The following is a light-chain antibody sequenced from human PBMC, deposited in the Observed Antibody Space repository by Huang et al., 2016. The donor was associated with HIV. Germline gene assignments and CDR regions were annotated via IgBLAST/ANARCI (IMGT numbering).Light chain of an antibody. J-gene: IGKJ2*01. V-gene: IGKV3-15*01. CDR1: QSVSSN. CDR3: QQYNNWQYT. Sequence: EIVMTQSPATLSVSPGERATLSCRASQSVSSNLAWYQQKPGHAPRLLIYGASTRATGIPARFSGSGSGTEFTLTISSLQSEDFAVYYCQQYNNWQYTFGQGTKLEIK. CDR2: GAS.